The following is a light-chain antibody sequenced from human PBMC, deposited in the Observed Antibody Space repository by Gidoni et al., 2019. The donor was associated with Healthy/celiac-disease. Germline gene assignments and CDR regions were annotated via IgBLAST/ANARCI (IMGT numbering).Light chain of an antibody. CDR3: QQYNNWPLRT. J-gene: IGKJ1*01. Sequence: EIVMTQSPATLSVSPGERATLSCRASQSVSSNLAWYQQKPGQAPRLLIYGASTRATGIPARFSGSWSGTEFTLTISRLQSEDFAVYYCQQYNNWPLRTFGQGTKVEIK. CDR1: QSVSSN. CDR2: GAS. V-gene: IGKV3-15*01.